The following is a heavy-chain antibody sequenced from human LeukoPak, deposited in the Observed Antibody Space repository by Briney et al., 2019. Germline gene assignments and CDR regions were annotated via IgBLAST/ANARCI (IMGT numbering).Heavy chain of an antibody. CDR3: ASSLRYYDSSGYYYFDY. Sequence: KTSETLSLTCAVSGYSISSGYYWGWIRQPPGKGLEWIGNIYHSGSTYYNPSLKSRVTISVDPSKNKFSLKLSSVTAADTAVYYCASSLRYYDSSGYYYFDYWGQGSLVTVSS. J-gene: IGHJ4*02. D-gene: IGHD3-22*01. CDR1: GYSISSGYY. CDR2: IYHSGST. V-gene: IGHV4-38-2*01.